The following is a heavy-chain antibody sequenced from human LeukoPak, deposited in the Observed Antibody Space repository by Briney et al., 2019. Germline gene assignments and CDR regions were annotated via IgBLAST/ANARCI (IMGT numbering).Heavy chain of an antibody. V-gene: IGHV4-59*08. Sequence: SETLSLTCTVSGGSISGYHWSCIRQPPGKALEWIDYIDDSWDTNSNPSIKTRVTTSVDRSKNQLSLRLNSVTAADKAFYFFLQAEDGIRDFDPWGQGTLVTVSS. J-gene: IGHJ5*02. D-gene: IGHD3-9*01. CDR3: LQAEDGIRDFDP. CDR1: GGSISGYH. CDR2: IDDSWDT.